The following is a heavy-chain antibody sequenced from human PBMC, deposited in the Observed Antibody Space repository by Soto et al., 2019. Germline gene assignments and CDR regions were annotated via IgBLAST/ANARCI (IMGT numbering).Heavy chain of an antibody. V-gene: IGHV5-51*01. D-gene: IGHD3-16*01. CDR2: IFPDDSDT. CDR1: RYSFTSDW. Sequence: GESLKISCKGSRYSFTSDWIGWVRQMPGQGLEWMGIIFPDDSDTRYSPSFQGHVTISVDKSISTAYVQWSSLKASDSAIYYCFRGGVTSRTFDYWGQGTLVTVSS. J-gene: IGHJ4*02. CDR3: FRGGVTSRTFDY.